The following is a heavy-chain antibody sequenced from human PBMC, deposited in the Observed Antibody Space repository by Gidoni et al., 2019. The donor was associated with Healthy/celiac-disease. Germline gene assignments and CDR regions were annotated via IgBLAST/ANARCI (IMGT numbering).Heavy chain of an antibody. J-gene: IGHJ5*02. CDR2: ISAYNGNT. D-gene: IGHD2-2*01. Sequence: QVQLVQSGAEVKKPGASVKVSCKASGYTFTSYGISWVRQAPGQGLEWMGWISAYNGNTNYAQKLQGRVTMTTDTSTSTAYMELRSLRSDDTAVYYCARGITPKDIVVVPMDWFDPWGQGTLVTVSS. CDR1: GYTFTSYG. CDR3: ARGITPKDIVVVPMDWFDP. V-gene: IGHV1-18*01.